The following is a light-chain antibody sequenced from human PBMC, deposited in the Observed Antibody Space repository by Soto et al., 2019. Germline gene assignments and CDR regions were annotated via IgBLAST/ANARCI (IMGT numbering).Light chain of an antibody. V-gene: IGKV3-11*01. CDR1: QSINSD. CDR3: QQRSNWPPKIT. CDR2: GAS. J-gene: IGKJ5*01. Sequence: EIVMTQSPATLSVSPGETTRHSCRASQSINSDVAWYQQKVGQTPRLLIHGASTRATGIPARFSGSGSGTDFTLTISSLEPEDFAVYYCQQRSNWPPKITFGQGTRLEIK.